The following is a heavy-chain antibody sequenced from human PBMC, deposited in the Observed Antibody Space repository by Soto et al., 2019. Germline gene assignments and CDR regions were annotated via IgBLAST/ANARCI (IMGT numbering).Heavy chain of an antibody. D-gene: IGHD3-9*01. J-gene: IGHJ3*01. CDR1: GFSFGNYA. V-gene: IGHV3-33*05. CDR2: MSYDGSQK. CDR3: ASGTFYGILTGNSVFEKAFEF. Sequence: QVQLVESGGGVVQPGRSLRLSCATSGFSFGNYAMHWVRQAPGKGLEWVAVMSYDGSQKDYADSVRGRFTISRDNSNNSLYLGMNSLRVADMAVYFFASGTFYGILTGNSVFEKAFEFWGQGTMVTVSS.